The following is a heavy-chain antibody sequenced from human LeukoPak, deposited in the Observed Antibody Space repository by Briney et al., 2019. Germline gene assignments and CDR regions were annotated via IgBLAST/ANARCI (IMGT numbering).Heavy chain of an antibody. Sequence: PGGSLRLSCAASGFTFSNAWMSWVHQAPGKGLEWVGRIKGKTAGGTTDYAAPVKGRFTISRDDSKNTLYLQMNSLKTEDTAVYYCTTEDIVLMVYASSTFDYWGQGTLVTVSS. V-gene: IGHV3-15*01. J-gene: IGHJ4*02. CDR3: TTEDIVLMVYASSTFDY. CDR1: GFTFSNAW. CDR2: IKGKTAGGTT. D-gene: IGHD2-8*01.